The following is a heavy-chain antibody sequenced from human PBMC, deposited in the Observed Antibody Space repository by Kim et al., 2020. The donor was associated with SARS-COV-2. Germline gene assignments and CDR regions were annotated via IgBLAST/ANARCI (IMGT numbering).Heavy chain of an antibody. D-gene: IGHD1-1*01. V-gene: IGHV2-5*02. CDR2: IYWDDDK. J-gene: IGHJ4*02. Sequence: SGPTLVNPTQTLTLTCNFSGFSLSTSGVSVGWIRQPPGKALEWLALIYWDDDKRYSPSLRSRLTITKDTSKNQVVLTMGNMDPVDTATYYCAHGTTQGGPLPIFDYWGQGTLVTVSS. CDR1: GFSLSTSGVS. CDR3: AHGTTQGGPLPIFDY.